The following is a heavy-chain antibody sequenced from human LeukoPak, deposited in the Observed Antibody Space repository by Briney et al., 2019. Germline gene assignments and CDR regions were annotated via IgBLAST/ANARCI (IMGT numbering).Heavy chain of an antibody. V-gene: IGHV3-21*01. J-gene: IGHJ6*02. CDR3: ARDSRTVYYYYGMDV. Sequence: GGSLRLSCAASGFTFTSYTMNWVRRAPGKGLEWVSSISSSNSDISYADSVKGRFTISRDNAKNSLYLQMNSLRAEDTAVYYCARDSRTVYYYYGMDVWGQGTTVTVSS. CDR1: GFTFTSYT. CDR2: ISSSNSDI.